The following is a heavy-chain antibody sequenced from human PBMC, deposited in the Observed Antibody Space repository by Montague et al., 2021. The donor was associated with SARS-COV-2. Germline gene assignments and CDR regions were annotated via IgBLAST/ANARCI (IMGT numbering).Heavy chain of an antibody. Sequence: SLRLSCAASGFTFSSYAMSWVRQAPGEGLEWVSTVSGSTTNTFYADSVKGRFTISRDNSKNTLYLQMNSLRVEDSAVYYCAKDHPVYDTSGYYHYGASDIWGQGTMVTVSS. V-gene: IGHV3-23*01. J-gene: IGHJ3*02. D-gene: IGHD3-22*01. CDR3: AKDHPVYDTSGYYHYGASDI. CDR2: VSGSTTNT. CDR1: GFTFSSYA.